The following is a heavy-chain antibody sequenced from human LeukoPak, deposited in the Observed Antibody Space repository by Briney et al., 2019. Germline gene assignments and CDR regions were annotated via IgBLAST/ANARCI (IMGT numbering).Heavy chain of an antibody. CDR2: LSGSARST. Sequence: GGSLRLSCAASGFTFSSYAMSWVRQAPGKGLEWVSSLSGSARSTYYADPVKGRFTISRDNSKNTLYLQMNSLGAEDTAVYYCATDLRTPSAWGQGTLVTVSS. CDR1: GFTFSSYA. J-gene: IGHJ5*02. D-gene: IGHD1-14*01. V-gene: IGHV3-23*01. CDR3: ATDLRTPSA.